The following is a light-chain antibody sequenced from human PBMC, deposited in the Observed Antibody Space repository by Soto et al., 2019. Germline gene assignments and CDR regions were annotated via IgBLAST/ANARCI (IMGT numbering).Light chain of an antibody. J-gene: IGKJ2*01. CDR1: QSVSSSY. CDR2: GAS. V-gene: IGKV3-20*01. CDR3: QQYGSSPHT. Sequence: EIVLTQSPGTLSLSPGERATLSCRASQSVSSSYLAWYQQKPGQAPRLLIYGASTRATGLPDRFSGRGSGTDFTLTISRLESEDFAVYYCQQYGSSPHTFGQGTKLEIK.